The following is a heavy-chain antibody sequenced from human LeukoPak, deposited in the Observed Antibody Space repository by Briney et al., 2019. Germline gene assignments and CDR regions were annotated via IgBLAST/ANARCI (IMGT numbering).Heavy chain of an antibody. CDR1: GFTFSSYA. V-gene: IGHV3-23*01. Sequence: GGSLRLSCAVSGFTFSSYAMSWVRQAPGKGLEWVSAITGSGGSTYYADSVKGRFTISRDNSKNTLYLQINSLRVEDTAVYYCARDQLGAVLYFDYWGQGALVTVSS. J-gene: IGHJ4*02. D-gene: IGHD1-1*01. CDR3: ARDQLGAVLYFDY. CDR2: ITGSGGST.